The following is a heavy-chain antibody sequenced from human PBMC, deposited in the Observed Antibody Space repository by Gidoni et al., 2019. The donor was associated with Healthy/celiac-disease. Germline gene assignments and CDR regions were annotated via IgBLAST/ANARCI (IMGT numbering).Heavy chain of an antibody. CDR2: IYTSGSP. CDR1: GGFISSGSYS. D-gene: IGHD2-2*01. J-gene: IGHJ3*02. V-gene: IGHV4-61*02. CDR3: ARLIVVVPAAPHVGAFDI. Sequence: QVKLQESGPGLVKPSQPLSLTCPVCGGFISSGSYSLGWSRPPSGQGLEWIGPIYTSGSPIYNPSLKCRVTISVDTSKNQFSLKLSSVTAADTAVYYCARLIVVVPAAPHVGAFDIWGQGTMVTVSS.